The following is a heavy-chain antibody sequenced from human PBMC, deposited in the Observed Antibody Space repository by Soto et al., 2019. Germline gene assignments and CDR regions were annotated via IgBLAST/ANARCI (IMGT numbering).Heavy chain of an antibody. V-gene: IGHV4-31*03. CDR3: ARGRGYSWQNYFYL. J-gene: IGHJ5*02. Sequence: PSETLSLTCTVPGGSLNSGGSYWPWIRHHPGKGLEWFGNIYYSGTTHYSPSLEGRVFISLDTSRNQFSLKVTSVTAADSAVYYCARGRGYSWQNYFYLWGLGILFTVSS. CDR1: GGSLNSGGSY. D-gene: IGHD6-25*01. CDR2: IYYSGTT.